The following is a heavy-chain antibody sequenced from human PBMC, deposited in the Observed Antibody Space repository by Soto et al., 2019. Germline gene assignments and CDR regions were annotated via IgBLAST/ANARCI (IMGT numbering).Heavy chain of an antibody. CDR3: ARQNGSGSYYDAFDL. Sequence: QVQLQESGPGLVKPSGTLSLTCAVSGDSISSSNWWSWVRQPPGKGLEWIGEIFHSGSTNYNPSLKSRVTLSVDKSNNQFSLNLRSVTAADTAVYYCARQNGSGSYYDAFDLWGQGTMVTVSS. CDR1: GDSISSSNW. D-gene: IGHD3-10*01. V-gene: IGHV4-4*02. CDR2: IFHSGST. J-gene: IGHJ3*01.